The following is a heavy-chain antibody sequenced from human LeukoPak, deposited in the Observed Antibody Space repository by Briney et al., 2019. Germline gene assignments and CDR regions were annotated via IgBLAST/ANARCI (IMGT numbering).Heavy chain of an antibody. D-gene: IGHD3-22*01. Sequence: PSETLSLTCTVSGYSISSGYYWGWIRQPPGKGLEWIGYIYYSGSTNYNPSLKSRVTISVDTSKNQFSLKLSSVTAADTAVYYCARRSPNYYDSSAVGWFDPWGQGTLVTVSS. CDR1: GYSISSGYY. CDR2: IYYSGST. J-gene: IGHJ5*02. V-gene: IGHV4-38-2*02. CDR3: ARRSPNYYDSSAVGWFDP.